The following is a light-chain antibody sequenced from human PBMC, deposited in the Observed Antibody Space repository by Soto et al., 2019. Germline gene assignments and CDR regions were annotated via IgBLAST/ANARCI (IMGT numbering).Light chain of an antibody. J-gene: IGLJ1*01. Sequence: QSVLTQPPSVSAAPGQKVTISCSGSNSNIGNNHVSWYQQFPGTAPTLLSYDSDKRPSGIPDRFSGSKSGTSATLGISGLQTGDEADYYCGTWDAGSGIGVFGTGTKLTVL. CDR1: NSNIGNNH. CDR3: GTWDAGSGIGV. V-gene: IGLV1-51*01. CDR2: DSD.